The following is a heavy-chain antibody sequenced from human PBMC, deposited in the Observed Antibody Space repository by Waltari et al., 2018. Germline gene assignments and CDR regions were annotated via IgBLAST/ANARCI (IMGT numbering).Heavy chain of an antibody. CDR2: IRYEGSDR. D-gene: IGHD2-2*01. CDR3: AKDPGSSTSYGIDY. CDR1: GFIFNNHD. J-gene: IGHJ4*02. Sequence: QVQLVESGGGVVQPGGSLRLSCAASGFIFNNHDMHWVRQAPGEGLEWVAFIRYEGSDRKYAESVKGRFTTSRDNSNNMLFLEMNSLRPEDTAVYYCAKDPGSSTSYGIDYWGQGTLVTVSS. V-gene: IGHV3-30*02.